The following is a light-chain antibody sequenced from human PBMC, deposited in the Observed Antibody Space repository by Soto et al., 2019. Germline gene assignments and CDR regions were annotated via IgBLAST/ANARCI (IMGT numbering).Light chain of an antibody. V-gene: IGLV2-8*01. CDR1: SGDVGGYNY. CDR3: SSYAGSNNLV. Sequence: QSALTQPPSASGSPGQSVTISCTGTSGDVGGYNYVSWYQQYPGKAPKVMIYEVSKRPSGVPDRFSGSKSGNTASLTVSGLQAEDEADYYCSSYAGSNNLVFGGGTKLTVL. CDR2: EVS. J-gene: IGLJ2*01.